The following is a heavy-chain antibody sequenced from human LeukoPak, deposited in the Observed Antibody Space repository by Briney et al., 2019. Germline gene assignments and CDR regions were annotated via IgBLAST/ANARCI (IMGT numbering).Heavy chain of an antibody. J-gene: IGHJ4*02. CDR2: ISSNGGAT. Sequence: GGSLRLSCSASGFRFSDSPMHWVRQAPGMGLEYVSAISSNGGATYYGDSLKGRFTISRDNSKNTLYLQMSSLRVEDTAVYYCVKENAYYDYWGQGTLVTVSS. CDR1: GFRFSDSP. D-gene: IGHD3-10*01. V-gene: IGHV3-64D*09. CDR3: VKENAYYDY.